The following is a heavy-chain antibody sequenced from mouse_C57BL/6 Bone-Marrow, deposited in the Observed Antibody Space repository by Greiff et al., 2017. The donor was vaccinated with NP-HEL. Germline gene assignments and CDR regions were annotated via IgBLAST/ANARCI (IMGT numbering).Heavy chain of an antibody. J-gene: IGHJ1*03. CDR1: GYTFTDYY. CDR2: INPKNGGT. Sequence: EVQLQQSGPELVKPGASVKISCKASGYTFTDYYMNWVKQSHGKSLEWIGDINPKNGGTSYNQKFKGKATLTVDKSSSTAYMELRSLTSEDSAVYYCARVDTTAWYFDVWGTGTTVTVSS. V-gene: IGHV1-26*01. D-gene: IGHD1-2*01. CDR3: ARVDTTAWYFDV.